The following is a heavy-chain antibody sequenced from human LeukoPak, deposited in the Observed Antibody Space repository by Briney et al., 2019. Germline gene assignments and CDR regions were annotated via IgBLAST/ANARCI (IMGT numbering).Heavy chain of an antibody. CDR1: GSTFTGYY. Sequence: GASVKVSCKASGSTFTGYYMHWVRQAPGQGLEWMGWINPNSGGTNYAQKFQGRVTMTRDTSISTAYMELSGLRSDDTAVYYCARDRTRTGYSSGWYHDYWGQGTLVTVSS. CDR2: INPNSGGT. J-gene: IGHJ4*02. D-gene: IGHD6-19*01. CDR3: ARDRTRTGYSSGWYHDY. V-gene: IGHV1-2*02.